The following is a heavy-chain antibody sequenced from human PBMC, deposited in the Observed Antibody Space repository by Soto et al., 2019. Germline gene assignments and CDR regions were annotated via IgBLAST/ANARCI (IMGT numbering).Heavy chain of an antibody. Sequence: HPGGSLRLSCAASGFTFSGSAMHWVRQAPGKGLEWVGRIRSKANSYATAYAVSVKGRFIISRDDSRNTAYLQMNSLKNEDTAVYYCTGGENDYNYYYYYPMDVWGQGTTVTVSS. J-gene: IGHJ6*02. D-gene: IGHD4-4*01. CDR2: IRSKANSYAT. CDR1: GFTFSGSA. V-gene: IGHV3-73*01. CDR3: TGGENDYNYYYYYPMDV.